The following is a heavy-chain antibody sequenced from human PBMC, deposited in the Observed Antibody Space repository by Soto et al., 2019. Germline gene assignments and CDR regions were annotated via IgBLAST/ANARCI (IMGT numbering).Heavy chain of an antibody. J-gene: IGHJ4*02. CDR3: ARASENLYFDF. Sequence: AAETLCLTCTVSVGSVSSTSYDWTWIRQPRGKGREWRGYVNYRGISNYNPSLQSRVTISVDTSKNHFSLELTSVTAADTAVYYCARASENLYFDFRGRGAVVTVSS. CDR1: VGSVSSTSYD. V-gene: IGHV4-61*01. CDR2: VNYRGIS.